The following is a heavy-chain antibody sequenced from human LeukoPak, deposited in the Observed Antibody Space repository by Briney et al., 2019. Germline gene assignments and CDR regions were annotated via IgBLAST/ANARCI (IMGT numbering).Heavy chain of an antibody. D-gene: IGHD6-13*01. CDR1: GFTFSSYW. V-gene: IGHV3-7*01. CDR3: SRVGPGAAGAFAD. Sequence: GGSLRLSCAASGFTFSSYWMSWVRQAPGKGQEWVANIKQDGSEKYYVDSVKGRFTISRDNAKNSLYLQMNSLRAEDTAVYYCSRVGPGAAGAFADWGQGTRVTVSS. J-gene: IGHJ4*02. CDR2: IKQDGSEK.